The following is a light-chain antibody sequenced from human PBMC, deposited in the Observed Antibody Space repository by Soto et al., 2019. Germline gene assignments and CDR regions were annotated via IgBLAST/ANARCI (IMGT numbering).Light chain of an antibody. CDR3: QHYNTQSIT. V-gene: IGKV1-5*01. CDR2: AAS. J-gene: IGKJ4*01. CDR1: ENIFKF. Sequence: DIQLIQSPATLSASVGDRITITCRASENIFKFLAWYQRRSGRAPNLLIYAASDLETGVPSRFSGRGSGTEFTLTIDSLQPDDSATYYCQHYNTQSITFGGGTKV.